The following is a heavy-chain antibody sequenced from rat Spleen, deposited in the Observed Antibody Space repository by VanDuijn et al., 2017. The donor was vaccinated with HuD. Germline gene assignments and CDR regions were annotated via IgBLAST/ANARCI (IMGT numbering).Heavy chain of an antibody. CDR1: GFTFSSYW. D-gene: IGHD1-2*01. CDR2: ISPDGGST. CDR3: GKDMNYYSTYPFYVMGD. V-gene: IGHV5-58*01. J-gene: IGHJ4*01. Sequence: EVQLVESGGGLVQPGKSLKLSCVASGFTFSSYWMYWIRQAPGEGLEWISSISPDGGSTYYPDSVMGRFTISRDNAENTVYLQMNSLRSEDTATYYCGKDMNYYSTYPFYVMGDWGQGASVTVSS.